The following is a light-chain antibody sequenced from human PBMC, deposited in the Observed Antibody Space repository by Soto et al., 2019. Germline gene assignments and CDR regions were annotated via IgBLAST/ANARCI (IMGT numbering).Light chain of an antibody. CDR3: QQYNNWVT. V-gene: IGKV3-15*01. CDR2: DAS. CDR1: QSVSSN. J-gene: IGKJ4*01. Sequence: EIVMTQSPATVSVSPGERATLSCRASQSVSSNLAWYQQKPGQAPRLLMYDASTRATGIPARFSGSGSGTEFTLTISSLQSEDFAVYYCQQYNNWVTFGGGTNVEIK.